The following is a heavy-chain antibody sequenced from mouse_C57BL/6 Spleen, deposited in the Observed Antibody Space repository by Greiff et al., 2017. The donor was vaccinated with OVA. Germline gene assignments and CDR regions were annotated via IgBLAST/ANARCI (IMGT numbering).Heavy chain of an antibody. CDR2: IYPGDGDT. CDR1: GYAFSSSW. D-gene: IGHD2-4*01. CDR3: ASPYDYEGAWFAY. J-gene: IGHJ3*01. V-gene: IGHV1-82*01. Sequence: QVQLQQSGPELVKPGASVKISCKASGYAFSSSWMNWVKQRPGKGLEWIGRIYPGDGDTNYNGKFKGKATLTADKSSSTAYMQLSSLTSEDSAVYFCASPYDYEGAWFAYWGQGTLVTVSA.